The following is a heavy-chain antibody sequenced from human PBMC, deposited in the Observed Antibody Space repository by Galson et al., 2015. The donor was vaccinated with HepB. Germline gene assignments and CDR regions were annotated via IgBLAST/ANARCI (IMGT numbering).Heavy chain of an antibody. V-gene: IGHV1-2*04. CDR2: INPNSGGT. D-gene: IGHD3-9*01. CDR1: GYTFTGYY. Sequence: SLKVSCKASGYTFTGYYMHWVRPAPGQGLEWMGWINPNSGGTNYAQKFQGWVTMTRDTSISTAYMELSRLRSDDTAVYYCAREGSDILTGYYGGFDPFDIWGQGTMVTVSS. J-gene: IGHJ3*02. CDR3: AREGSDILTGYYGGFDPFDI.